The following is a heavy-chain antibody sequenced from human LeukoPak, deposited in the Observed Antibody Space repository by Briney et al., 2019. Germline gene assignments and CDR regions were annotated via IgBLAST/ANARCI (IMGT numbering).Heavy chain of an antibody. CDR1: GGTFSSYA. CDR2: IIPIFGTA. Sequence: SVKVSCKASGGTFSSYAISWVRQAPGQGPEWMGGIIPIFGTANYAQKFQGRVTITADESTSTAYMELSSLRSEDTAVYYCARAQPSYSGSYLRGTVHDYWGQGTLVTVSS. D-gene: IGHD1-26*01. V-gene: IGHV1-69*01. J-gene: IGHJ4*02. CDR3: ARAQPSYSGSYLRGTVHDY.